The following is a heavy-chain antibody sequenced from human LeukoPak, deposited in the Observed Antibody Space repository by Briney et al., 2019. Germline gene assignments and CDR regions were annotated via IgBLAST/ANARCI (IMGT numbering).Heavy chain of an antibody. V-gene: IGHV4-39*01. Sequence: SETLSLTCTVSGGSISSGDCYWSWIRQPPGKGLEWIGSIYYSGSTYYNPSLKSRVTISVDTSKNQFSLKLSSVTAADTAVYYCARHYDFWSGYARSDFDYWGQGTLVTVSS. J-gene: IGHJ4*02. D-gene: IGHD3-3*01. CDR2: IYYSGST. CDR3: ARHYDFWSGYARSDFDY. CDR1: GGSISSGDCY.